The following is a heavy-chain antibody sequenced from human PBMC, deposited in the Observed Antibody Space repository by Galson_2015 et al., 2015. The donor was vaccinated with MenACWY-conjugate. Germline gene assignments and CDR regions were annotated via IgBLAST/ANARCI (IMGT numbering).Heavy chain of an antibody. CDR3: TRRLIANFRDAFDF. V-gene: IGHV5-51*01. CDR2: IYPGDTYI. Sequence: QSGAEVIKPGESLPISCPGSGYIFSTYWIAWVRQMPGKGLEWMGMIYPGDTYIRNNPSFEGPVTMSVDKSISTDSLRWSSLKASDTAMYYCTRRLIANFRDAFDFWGQGTMVTVSS. J-gene: IGHJ3*01. CDR1: GYIFSTYW. D-gene: IGHD2-21*01.